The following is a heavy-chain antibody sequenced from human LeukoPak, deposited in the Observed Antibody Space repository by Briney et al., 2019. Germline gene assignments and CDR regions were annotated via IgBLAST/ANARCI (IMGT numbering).Heavy chain of an antibody. D-gene: IGHD3-22*01. V-gene: IGHV1-8*01. CDR2: MNPNSGNT. CDR1: GYTFTSYD. J-gene: IGHJ4*02. CDR3: ARGLSKFFFDLDYYDSSGYLYYFDY. Sequence: ASVKVSCKASGYTFTSYDVNWVRQATGQGLEWMGWMNPNSGNTGYAQKFQGRVTMTRNTSISTAYMELSSLRSEDTAVYYCARGLSKFFFDLDYYDSSGYLYYFDYWGQGTLVTVSS.